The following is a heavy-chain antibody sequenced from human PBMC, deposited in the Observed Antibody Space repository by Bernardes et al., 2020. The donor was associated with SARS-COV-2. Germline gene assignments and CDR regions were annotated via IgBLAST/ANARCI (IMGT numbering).Heavy chain of an antibody. Sequence: SVRLYYAPSGFPFINYAMAWVRQSPGMGLEWVSPISESGRSTYYAASVKGRFTISRDNSKNTLYLQMNSLRAEDTAVYFCVRGPPYNNFWSGYYDYWGQGNLVTVSP. J-gene: IGHJ4*02. V-gene: IGHV3-23*01. CDR1: GFPFINYA. CDR3: VRGPPYNNFWSGYYDY. D-gene: IGHD3-3*01. CDR2: ISESGRST.